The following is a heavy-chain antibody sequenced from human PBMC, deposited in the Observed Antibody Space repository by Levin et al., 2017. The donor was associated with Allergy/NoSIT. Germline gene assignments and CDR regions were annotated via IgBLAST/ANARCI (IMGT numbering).Heavy chain of an antibody. J-gene: IGHJ4*02. Sequence: SETLSLTCSVSTVSISSAAYSWSWIRQPAGKGLEWIGRIYNTGRSNYNPSLGSRVTVSLDTAKNQFSLRLNSVTAADTAVYYCVGGLAVPGAIALDFWGQGTLVTVSS. V-gene: IGHV4-61*02. D-gene: IGHD2-2*01. CDR2: IYNTGRS. CDR3: VGGLAVPGAIALDF. CDR1: TVSISSAAYS.